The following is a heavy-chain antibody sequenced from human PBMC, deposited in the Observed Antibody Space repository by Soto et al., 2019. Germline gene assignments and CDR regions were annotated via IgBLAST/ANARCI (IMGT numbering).Heavy chain of an antibody. D-gene: IGHD3-3*01. Sequence: GGSLRLSCAASGFTFSSYGMHWVRQAPGKGLEWVAVISYDGSNKYYADSVKGRFTISRDNSKNTLYLQMNSLRAEDTAVYYCAKDMYYDFWSGYSRYYYYGMDVWGQGTTVTVSS. CDR3: AKDMYYDFWSGYSRYYYYGMDV. CDR1: GFTFSSYG. J-gene: IGHJ6*02. V-gene: IGHV3-30*18. CDR2: ISYDGSNK.